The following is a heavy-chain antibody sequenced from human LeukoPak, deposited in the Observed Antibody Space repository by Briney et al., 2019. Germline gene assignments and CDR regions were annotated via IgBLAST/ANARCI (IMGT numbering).Heavy chain of an antibody. V-gene: IGHV3-9*01. J-gene: IGHJ4*02. CDR3: VADDIWFGESNY. Sequence: PGRSLRLSCAASGFTFDDYAMHWVRQAPGKGLEWVSGISWNSGSIGYADSVKGRFTISRDNSKNTLYLQMNILRVEDTAVYYCVADDIWFGESNYWGQGTLVTVSS. CDR2: ISWNSGSI. CDR1: GFTFDDYA. D-gene: IGHD3-10*01.